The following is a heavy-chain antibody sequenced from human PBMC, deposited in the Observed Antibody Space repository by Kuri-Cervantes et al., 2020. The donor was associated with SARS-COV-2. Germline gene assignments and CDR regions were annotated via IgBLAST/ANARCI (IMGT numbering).Heavy chain of an antibody. CDR3: ARGHIGVVPSPFLGLGPHSYYYHMDV. J-gene: IGHJ6*02. D-gene: IGHD2-2*01. CDR1: GASLNTYS. CDR2: INHSGGT. Sequence: SQTLSLTCAVFGASLNTYSWSWIRQPPGKGLEWIGEINHSGGTKYKASLKGRVSISVDASKNQISLKLTSATAADAAVYYCARGHIGVVPSPFLGLGPHSYYYHMDVWGQGTTVTDSS. V-gene: IGHV4-34*01.